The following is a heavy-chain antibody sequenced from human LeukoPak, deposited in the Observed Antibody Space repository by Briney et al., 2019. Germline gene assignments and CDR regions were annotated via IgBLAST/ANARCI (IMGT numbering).Heavy chain of an antibody. Sequence: GGSLRLSCAASGFTFSSYEMNWVRQAPGKGLEWVSYISSSGSTIYYADSVKGRFTISRDNAKNSLYLQMNSLRAEDTAVYYCARYTYYYDSSGYIEYYFDYWGQGTLVTVSS. D-gene: IGHD3-22*01. V-gene: IGHV3-48*03. CDR2: ISSSGSTI. CDR1: GFTFSSYE. J-gene: IGHJ4*02. CDR3: ARYTYYYDSSGYIEYYFDY.